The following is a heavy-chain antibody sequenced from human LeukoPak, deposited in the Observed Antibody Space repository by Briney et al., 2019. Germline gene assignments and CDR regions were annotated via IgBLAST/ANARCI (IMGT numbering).Heavy chain of an antibody. CDR2: ISSSSSYI. Sequence: GGSLRLSRAASGFTFSSYSMNWVRQAPGKGLEWVSSISSSSSYIYYADSVKGRFTISRDNAKNSLYLQMNSLRAEDTAVYYCARELRLVPFDYWGQGTLVTVSS. J-gene: IGHJ4*02. V-gene: IGHV3-21*01. CDR3: ARELRLVPFDY. CDR1: GFTFSSYS. D-gene: IGHD6-19*01.